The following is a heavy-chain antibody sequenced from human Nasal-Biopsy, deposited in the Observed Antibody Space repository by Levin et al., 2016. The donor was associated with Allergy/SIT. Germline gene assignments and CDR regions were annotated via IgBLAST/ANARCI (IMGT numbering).Heavy chain of an antibody. CDR2: INLYNRDT. V-gene: IGHV1-18*04. J-gene: IGHJ6*03. Sequence: ASVKVSCKASMKTLTNDVITWVRQAPGQGLEWVGWINLYNRDTHQAQRFQGRVTMTTDSSASTVFLELRNLRSDDTGLYFCARLSSRRGIGPSQFVWGHFYYHMDVWGEGTAVTVSS. D-gene: IGHD1-14*01. CDR3: ARLSSRRGIGPSQFVWGHFYYHMDV. CDR1: MKTLTNDV.